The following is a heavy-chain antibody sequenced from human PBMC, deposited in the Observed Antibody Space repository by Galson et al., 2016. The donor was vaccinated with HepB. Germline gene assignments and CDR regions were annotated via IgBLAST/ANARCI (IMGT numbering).Heavy chain of an antibody. CDR2: IYRGGFT. CDR1: GFAVSDNY. D-gene: IGHD2-2*01. J-gene: IGHJ6*02. CDR3: ERGVGGVPSANFYYGMDV. Sequence: SLRLSCAASGFAVSDNYMSWVRQAPGKGLEWVSVIYRGGFTYYADSVKGRFTISRDNSENTLYLQMNSLRAEDTAVYYCERGVGGVPSANFYYGMDVWGPGATVTVSS. V-gene: IGHV3-66*01.